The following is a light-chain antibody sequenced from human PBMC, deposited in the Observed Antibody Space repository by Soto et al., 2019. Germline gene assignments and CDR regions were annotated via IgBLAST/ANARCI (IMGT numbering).Light chain of an antibody. Sequence: EILLTQSPATLSVSRGETATLSCRASQNVLSDLAWYQQKPGQAPRLLVYGATTRATDAPAKFRGRGAGTVFSLTISSLQSEDSATYYCQQYRSWPRTFGQGTRVDIK. V-gene: IGKV3-15*01. J-gene: IGKJ1*01. CDR2: GAT. CDR1: QNVLSD. CDR3: QQYRSWPRT.